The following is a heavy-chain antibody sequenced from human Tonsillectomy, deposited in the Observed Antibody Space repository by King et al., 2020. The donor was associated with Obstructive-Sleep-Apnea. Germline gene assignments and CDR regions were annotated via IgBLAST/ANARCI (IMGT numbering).Heavy chain of an antibody. CDR1: GFTVSSKY. Sequence: VQLVESGGGLVQPGGSLRLSCAASGFTVSSKYMSWVRQVPGKGLEWVSVMYSGGSTYYADSGKGIFTISRDNSKNTLYLQRNSLRAEGTAVYYCGTVGLHSGYDHFFREYYFAYWGQGTLVTVSS. D-gene: IGHD5-12*01. CDR3: GTVGLHSGYDHFFREYYFAY. CDR2: MYSGGST. V-gene: IGHV3-66*01. J-gene: IGHJ4*02.